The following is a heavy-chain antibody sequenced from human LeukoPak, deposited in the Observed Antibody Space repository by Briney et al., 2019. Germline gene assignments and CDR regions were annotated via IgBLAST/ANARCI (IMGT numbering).Heavy chain of an antibody. Sequence: QPGGSLRLSCAASGFTFSSYAVSWVRQAPGKGLEWVSAISGSGGSTYYADSVKGRFTISRDNSKNTLYLQMNSLRAEDTAVYYCAKVSDDILTGYHNWFDPWGQGTLVTVSS. CDR1: GFTFSSYA. J-gene: IGHJ5*02. D-gene: IGHD3-9*01. V-gene: IGHV3-23*01. CDR2: ISGSGGST. CDR3: AKVSDDILTGYHNWFDP.